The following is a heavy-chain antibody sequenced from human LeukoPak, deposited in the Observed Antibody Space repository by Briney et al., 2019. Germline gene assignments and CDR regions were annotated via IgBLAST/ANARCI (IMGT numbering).Heavy chain of an antibody. J-gene: IGHJ4*02. CDR2: VTHRAPT. Sequence: TSETLSLACAVYGRSFTGHHWNCIRQSAGKGPEWIGEVTHRAPTNYNPSLKSRVTISVDTSKNQFFLKMPSVPATHTAVSLCARDPTTVVTLPYYFDFWGQGTLVTVSS. CDR3: ARDPTTVVTLPYYFDF. V-gene: IGHV4-34*01. D-gene: IGHD4-23*01. CDR1: GRSFTGHH.